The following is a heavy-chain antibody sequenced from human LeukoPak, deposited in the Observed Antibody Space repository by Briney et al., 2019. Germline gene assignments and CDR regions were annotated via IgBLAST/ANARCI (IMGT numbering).Heavy chain of an antibody. J-gene: IGHJ6*03. V-gene: IGHV3-21*01. CDR2: ISSSSSDI. Sequence: GGSLRLSCAASGFTFSSYSMNWVRQAPGKGLEWVSSISSSSSDIYYADSVKGRFTISRDNAKNSLYLQMNSLRAEDTAVYYCARAPAAHRLDYYYYYMDVWGKGTTVTASS. CDR1: GFTFSSYS. D-gene: IGHD2-2*01. CDR3: ARAPAAHRLDYYYYYMDV.